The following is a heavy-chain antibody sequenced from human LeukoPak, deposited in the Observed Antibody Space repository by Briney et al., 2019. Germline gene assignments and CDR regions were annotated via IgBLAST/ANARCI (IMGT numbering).Heavy chain of an antibody. V-gene: IGHV5-51*01. CDR3: ARISATVVTPFDY. CDR2: IYPGDSDT. D-gene: IGHD4-23*01. J-gene: IGHJ4*02. Sequence: GESLKISCKGSGYSFTSYWIGWVRQMPGKGLEWMGIIYPGDSDTRYSPSFQGPVTISADKSISTAYLQWSSLTASDTAMYYCARISATVVTPFDYWGQGTLVTVSS. CDR1: GYSFTSYW.